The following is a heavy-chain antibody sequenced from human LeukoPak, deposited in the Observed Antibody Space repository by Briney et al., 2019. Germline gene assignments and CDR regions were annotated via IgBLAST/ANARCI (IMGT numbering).Heavy chain of an antibody. Sequence: SETLSLTCTVSGGSISSGSYYWGWIRQPPGKGLEWIGSIYYSGTTHYNPSLKSRVTISVDTSKNQFSLKLSSVTAADTAVYYCASLGGYCGGDCYSRPFDYWGQGTLVTVSS. D-gene: IGHD2-21*01. J-gene: IGHJ4*02. V-gene: IGHV4-39*01. CDR1: GGSISSGSYY. CDR3: ASLGGYCGGDCYSRPFDY. CDR2: IYYSGTT.